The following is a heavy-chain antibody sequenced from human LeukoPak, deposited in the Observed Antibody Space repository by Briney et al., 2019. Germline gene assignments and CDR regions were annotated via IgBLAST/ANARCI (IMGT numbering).Heavy chain of an antibody. Sequence: ETLSLTCAVYGGSFSGYYWSWVRQAPGKGLEWVSAISGSGGSTYYADSVKGRFTISRDNSKNTLYLQMNSLRAEDTAVYYCAKDIYYYGSGSHYYFDYWGQGTLVTVSS. V-gene: IGHV3-23*01. D-gene: IGHD3-10*01. CDR3: AKDIYYYGSGSHYYFDY. CDR2: ISGSGGST. J-gene: IGHJ4*02. CDR1: GGSFSGYY.